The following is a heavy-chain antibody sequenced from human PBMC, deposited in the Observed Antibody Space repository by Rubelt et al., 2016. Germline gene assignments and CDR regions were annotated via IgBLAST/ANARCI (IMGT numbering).Heavy chain of an antibody. CDR2: IKSKTDGGTT. CDR3: TTDLLLIYSSNWYVRDY. CDR1: GFTFSSYG. J-gene: IGHJ4*02. D-gene: IGHD6-13*01. V-gene: IGHV3-15*07. Sequence: GGGVAQPGGSLRLSCAASGFTFSSYGMHWVRQAPGKGLEWVGRIKSKTDGGTTDYATPVKGRFTISRDDSKNTLYLQMNTLKTEDTAVYYCTTDLLLIYSSNWYVRDYWGQGTLVTVSS.